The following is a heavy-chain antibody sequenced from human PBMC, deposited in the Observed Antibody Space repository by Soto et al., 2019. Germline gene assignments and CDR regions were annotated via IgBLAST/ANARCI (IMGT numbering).Heavy chain of an antibody. CDR2: IYYSGST. Sequence: QVQLQESGPGQVKPSETLSLTCTVSGGSISSYYWSWIRQPPGKGLEWIGYIYYSGSTNYNPSLKSRVTISVDTSKNQFSLKLSSVTAADTAVYYCARKEMATIYWYFDLWGRGTLVTVSS. CDR1: GGSISSYY. D-gene: IGHD5-12*01. CDR3: ARKEMATIYWYFDL. J-gene: IGHJ2*01. V-gene: IGHV4-59*01.